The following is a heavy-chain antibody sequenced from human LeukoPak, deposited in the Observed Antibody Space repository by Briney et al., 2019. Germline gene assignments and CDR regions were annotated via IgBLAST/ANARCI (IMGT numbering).Heavy chain of an antibody. CDR3: ARGAAVVDY. V-gene: IGHV4-34*01. CDR2: INHSGST. D-gene: IGHD6-13*01. CDR1: GGSFSGYY. Sequence: SETLPLTCAVYGGSFSGYYWSWIRQPPGKGLEWIGEINHSGSTNYNPSLKSRVTISVDTSKNQFSLKLSSVTAAGTAVYYCARGAAVVDYWGQGTLVTVSS. J-gene: IGHJ4*02.